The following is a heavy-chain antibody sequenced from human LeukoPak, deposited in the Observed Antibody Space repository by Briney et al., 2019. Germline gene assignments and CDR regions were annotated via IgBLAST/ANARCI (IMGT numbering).Heavy chain of an antibody. Sequence: GGSLRLSCAASGFTFSTYVVNWVRQAPGKGLEWVSTITGSGGSTYYADSVKGRFTISRDNSKNTLYLQMNSLRAEDTAVYYCARDRSSSAADYWGQGTLVTVSS. CDR3: ARDRSSSAADY. D-gene: IGHD6-19*01. CDR2: ITGSGGST. J-gene: IGHJ4*02. V-gene: IGHV3-23*01. CDR1: GFTFSTYV.